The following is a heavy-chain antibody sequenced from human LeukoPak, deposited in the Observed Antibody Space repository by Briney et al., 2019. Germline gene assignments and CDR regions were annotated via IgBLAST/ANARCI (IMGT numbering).Heavy chain of an antibody. Sequence: PSETLSLTCVVYGGSFSGYYWGWIRQPPGKGLEWIGSMYYSGSTYYNPSLKSRVTISVDTSKNQFSLKLSSVTAADTAVYYCARHGDYYDTSGDWFDPWGQGTLVTVSS. CDR2: MYYSGST. CDR3: ARHGDYYDTSGDWFDP. V-gene: IGHV4-59*05. CDR1: GGSFSGYY. D-gene: IGHD3-22*01. J-gene: IGHJ5*02.